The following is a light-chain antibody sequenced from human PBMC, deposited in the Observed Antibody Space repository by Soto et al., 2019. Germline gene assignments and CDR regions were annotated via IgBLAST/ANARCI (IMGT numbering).Light chain of an antibody. Sequence: EIVMTQSPATLSVSPGERATLSCRASQSVSSNLAWYQQKPGQAPRLLIYGASTRATGITARFSGSGSGTEFTLTISSLQSEDFALYYCQQYNNCSLTFGPGTKVDNK. V-gene: IGKV3-15*01. CDR1: QSVSSN. CDR2: GAS. J-gene: IGKJ3*01. CDR3: QQYNNCSLT.